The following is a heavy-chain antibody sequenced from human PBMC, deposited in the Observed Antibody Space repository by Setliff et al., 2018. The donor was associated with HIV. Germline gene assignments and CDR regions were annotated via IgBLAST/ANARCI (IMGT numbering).Heavy chain of an antibody. D-gene: IGHD4-17*01. Sequence: ASVKVSCKASGYTFTSYGISWVRQAPGQGLEWMGWISTYKGNTKYEQKFQGRVTMTTDTSTSTAYRELRSLGSDDTAIYYCARDNYDDYSRVQMDVWGKGTTVTVS. V-gene: IGHV1-18*04. J-gene: IGHJ6*03. CDR3: ARDNYDDYSRVQMDV. CDR2: ISTYKGNT. CDR1: GYTFTSYG.